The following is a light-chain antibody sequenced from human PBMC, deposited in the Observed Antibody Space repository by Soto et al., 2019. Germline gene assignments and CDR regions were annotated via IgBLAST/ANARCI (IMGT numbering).Light chain of an antibody. CDR1: SSNIGAGYD. CDR2: GNS. J-gene: IGLJ1*01. Sequence: QLVLTQPPSVSGAPGQRVTISCTGSSSNIGAGYDVHWYQQLPGTAPKLLIYGNSNRPSGVPDRFSGSKSGTSASLAITGLQAEDEADYYCQSYDSSLSGYVFGPGTKPPS. V-gene: IGLV1-40*01. CDR3: QSYDSSLSGYV.